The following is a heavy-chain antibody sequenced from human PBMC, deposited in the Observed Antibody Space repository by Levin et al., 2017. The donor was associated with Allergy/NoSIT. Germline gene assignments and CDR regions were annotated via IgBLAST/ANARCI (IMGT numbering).Heavy chain of an antibody. D-gene: IGHD4-23*01. CDR1: GFSFSNAW. CDR2: IKSKADGGAT. CDR3: TTYRRYGGLYYFDD. Sequence: GGSLRLSCAASGFSFSNAWMTWVRQAPGKGLEWVGRIKSKADGGATDFAAPVKGRFIISREDSKNTLYLQMNSLKSEDTAVYYCTTYRRYGGLYYFDDWGQGTLVSVSS. V-gene: IGHV3-15*01. J-gene: IGHJ4*02.